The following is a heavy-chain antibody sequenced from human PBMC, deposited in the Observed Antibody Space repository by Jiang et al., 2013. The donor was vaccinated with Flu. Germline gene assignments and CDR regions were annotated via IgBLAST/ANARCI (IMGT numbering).Heavy chain of an antibody. J-gene: IGHJ4*02. CDR2: IYYSGGT. CDR1: RGSISGYF. D-gene: IGHD3-16*01. CDR3: ARHTDGGFEFDY. V-gene: IGHV4-59*08. Sequence: LLKPSETLSLTCTVSRGSISGYFWSWIRQPPGKGLEWIGYIYYSGGTDYNPSLQSRVTISVDTSKNQVSLKLKSVTAADTAVYYCARHTDGGFEFDYWGQGTLVTV.